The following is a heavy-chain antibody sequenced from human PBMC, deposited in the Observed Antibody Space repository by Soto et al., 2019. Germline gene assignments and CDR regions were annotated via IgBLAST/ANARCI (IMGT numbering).Heavy chain of an antibody. D-gene: IGHD3-10*01. Sequence: GASVKVSCKASGYTFTSYGISWVRQAPGQGLEWMGWISAYNGNTNYAQKLQGRVTMTTDTSTSTAYMELRSLRSDDTAVYYCARDPKRITMVRGVNRNNWFDPWGQGTLVTVSS. J-gene: IGHJ5*02. CDR3: ARDPKRITMVRGVNRNNWFDP. V-gene: IGHV1-18*01. CDR2: ISAYNGNT. CDR1: GYTFTSYG.